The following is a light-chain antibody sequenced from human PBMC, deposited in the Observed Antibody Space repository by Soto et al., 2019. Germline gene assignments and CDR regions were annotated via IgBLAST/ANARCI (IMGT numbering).Light chain of an antibody. CDR1: SSDVGGFDY. CDR2: EVS. V-gene: IGLV2-14*01. Sequence: QSALTQPPSASGSPGQSVTISCTGTSSDVGGFDYVSWYQKHPGKAPKVMIYEVSNRPSGVSNRFSGSKSGNTASLTISGLQAEDEADYYCSSYTSSSTLWVFGGGTKLTVL. J-gene: IGLJ3*02. CDR3: SSYTSSSTLWV.